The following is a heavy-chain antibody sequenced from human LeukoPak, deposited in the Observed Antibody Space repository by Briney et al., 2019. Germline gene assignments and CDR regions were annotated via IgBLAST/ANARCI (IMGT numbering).Heavy chain of an antibody. V-gene: IGHV1-18*01. CDR1: GYTFTSYG. CDR3: ARAKYDSSGYYWFDP. D-gene: IGHD3-22*01. J-gene: IGHJ5*02. CDR2: ISAYNGYT. Sequence: GASVKVSCKASGYTFTSYGISWVRQAPGQGLEWMGWISAYNGYTKYAEKLQGRVTMTTDTSTSTAYMELRSLRSDDTAVYYCARAKYDSSGYYWFDPWGLGTLVTVSS.